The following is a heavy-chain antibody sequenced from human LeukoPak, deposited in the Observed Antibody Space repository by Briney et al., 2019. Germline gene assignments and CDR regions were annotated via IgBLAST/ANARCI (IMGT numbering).Heavy chain of an antibody. V-gene: IGHV1-18*01. CDR2: INTYNGNT. CDR3: AREVYGDLLVGGNFDY. CDR1: GYIFSNYA. Sequence: ASVKVSCKASGYIFSNYAISWVRQAPGQGLEWVGWINTYNGNTNYPQKLQGKVTMTTDTSTRTAYMELRSLRSDDTAVYYCAREVYGDLLVGGNFDYWGQETLVTVSS. J-gene: IGHJ4*02. D-gene: IGHD4-17*01.